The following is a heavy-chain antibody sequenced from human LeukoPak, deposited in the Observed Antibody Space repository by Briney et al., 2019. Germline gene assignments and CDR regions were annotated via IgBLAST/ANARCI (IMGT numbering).Heavy chain of an antibody. V-gene: IGHV1-69*04. CDR1: GGTFSSYA. D-gene: IGHD2-21*01. J-gene: IGHJ4*02. CDR2: IIPILGIA. CDR3: ARDLAYCGGDCYSPAGY. Sequence: ASVKVSCKASGGTFSSYAISWVRQAPGQGLEWMGRIIPILGIANYAQKFQGRVTITADKSTSTAYMELSSLRSEDTAVYYCARDLAYCGGDCYSPAGYWGQGTLVTVSS.